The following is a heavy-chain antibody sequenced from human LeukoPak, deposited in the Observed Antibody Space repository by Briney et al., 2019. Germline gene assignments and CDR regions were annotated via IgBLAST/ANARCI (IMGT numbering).Heavy chain of an antibody. J-gene: IGHJ1*01. D-gene: IGHD4-17*01. CDR3: ARATADEYFQH. CDR1: GGSISSSSYY. V-gene: IGHV4-61*01. Sequence: SETLSLTCTVSGGSISSSSYYWSWIRQPPGKGLEWIGYIYYSGSTNYNPSLKSRVTISVDTSKNQFSLKLSSVTAADTAVYYCARATADEYFQHWGQGTLVTVSS. CDR2: IYYSGST.